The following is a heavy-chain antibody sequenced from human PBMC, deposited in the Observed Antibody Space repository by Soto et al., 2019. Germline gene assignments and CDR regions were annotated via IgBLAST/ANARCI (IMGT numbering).Heavy chain of an antibody. Sequence: QVQLVESGGGVVQPGRSLRLSCAASGFTFSSYGMHWVRQAPGKGLEWVAVIWYDGSNKYYADSVKGRFTISRDNSKNRLYLQMNGLRAEDTAVYYCARDGSYGSGSYKRGSFDYWGQGTLVTVSS. CDR1: GFTFSSYG. CDR2: IWYDGSNK. CDR3: ARDGSYGSGSYKRGSFDY. J-gene: IGHJ4*02. V-gene: IGHV3-33*01. D-gene: IGHD3-10*01.